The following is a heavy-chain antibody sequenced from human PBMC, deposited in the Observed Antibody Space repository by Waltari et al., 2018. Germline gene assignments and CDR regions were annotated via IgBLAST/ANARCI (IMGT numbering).Heavy chain of an antibody. Sequence: QLQLQESGPGLVKPSETLSLTCTVSGGSIRSSTYYWGWIRQAPGKGLEWIGSIYESGSIYSNPSLNGRVSLSVDTSKNQFSLQLSSVTAADTAVYYCARHGRVVDVVVVVAATLIDYWGQGTLVTVSS. CDR1: GGSIRSSTYY. V-gene: IGHV4-39*01. CDR2: IYESGSI. D-gene: IGHD2-15*01. J-gene: IGHJ4*02. CDR3: ARHGRVVDVVVVVAATLIDY.